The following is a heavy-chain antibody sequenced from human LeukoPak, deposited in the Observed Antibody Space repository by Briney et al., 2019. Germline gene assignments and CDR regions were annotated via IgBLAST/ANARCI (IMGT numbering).Heavy chain of an antibody. V-gene: IGHV4-4*02. D-gene: IGHD2-8*01. CDR3: ATAKMVYAILD. CDR2: IYQSGST. Sequence: EWIGEIYQSGSTNYNPSLKSRVNISVEKSKNQFSLKLSSVTAADTAVYYCATAKMVYAILDGGQGTLVTVS. J-gene: IGHJ4*02.